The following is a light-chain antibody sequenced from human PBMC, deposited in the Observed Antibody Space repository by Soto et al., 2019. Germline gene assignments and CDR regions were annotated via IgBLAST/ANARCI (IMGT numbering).Light chain of an antibody. CDR3: QQYDNVPLT. J-gene: IGKJ4*01. V-gene: IGKV1-33*01. Sequence: DIQMTQSPSSLSASVGDRVTITCQASQDITNDLNWYQQKPGKAPKVLIYEASNLKTGVPSGFSGSGSGTDFTFTISSLQPEDIATYFCQQYDNVPLTFGGGTKVEIK. CDR2: EAS. CDR1: QDITND.